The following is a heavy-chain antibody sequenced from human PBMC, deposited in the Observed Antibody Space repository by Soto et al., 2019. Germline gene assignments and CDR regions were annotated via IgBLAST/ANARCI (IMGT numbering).Heavy chain of an antibody. V-gene: IGHV1-69*18. CDR3: VRDRADRGFDY. J-gene: IGHJ4*02. Sequence: QVQLEQSGAEVKKPGSSVTVSCKASGDRFTSYGISWVRQAPGQGLEWVGTVLPVLGTTNYAQKLRGRVIITADESTSTVYMELGSLRSDDTAIYYCVRDRADRGFDYWGQGTLVTVSS. D-gene: IGHD3-10*01. CDR1: GDRFTSYG. CDR2: VLPVLGTT.